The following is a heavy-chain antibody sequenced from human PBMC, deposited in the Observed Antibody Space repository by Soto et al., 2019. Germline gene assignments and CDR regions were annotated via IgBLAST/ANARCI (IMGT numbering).Heavy chain of an antibody. Sequence: EVQLVESGGGLVMPGGSLRLSCAASGFTFSSFHMNWVRQAPGKGLEWVSSINPGSTPIYYRDSGKGRFTISRDDSKNSVYLQMTGLRTEDTALYYCARGYCGGGGCYLRRDAFDVWGQGTMVTVSS. D-gene: IGHD2-15*01. CDR2: INPGSTPI. CDR3: ARGYCGGGGCYLRRDAFDV. CDR1: GFTFSSFH. J-gene: IGHJ3*01. V-gene: IGHV3-21*01.